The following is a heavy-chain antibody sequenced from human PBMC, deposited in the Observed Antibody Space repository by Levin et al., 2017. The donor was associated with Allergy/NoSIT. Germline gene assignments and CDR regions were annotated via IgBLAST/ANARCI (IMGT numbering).Heavy chain of an antibody. D-gene: IGHD6-19*01. V-gene: IGHV3-23*01. CDR1: GFTFSSYA. J-gene: IGHJ1*01. CDR3: AKPLAQWLEYFQH. CDR2: ISGSGGST. Sequence: GESLKISCAASGFTFSSYAMSWVRQAPGKGLEWVSAISGSGGSTYYADSVKGRFTISRDNSKNTLYLQMNSLRAEDTAVYYCAKPLAQWLEYFQHWGQGTLVTVSS.